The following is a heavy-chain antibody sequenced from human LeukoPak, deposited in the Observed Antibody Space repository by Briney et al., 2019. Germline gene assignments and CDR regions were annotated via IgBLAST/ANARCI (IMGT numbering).Heavy chain of an antibody. J-gene: IGHJ4*02. D-gene: IGHD6-19*01. V-gene: IGHV3-23*01. CDR1: GFIFSNYA. CDR3: VKGPRPDITVAHTVEN. Sequence: PGGSLILSCAASGFIFSNYAMSWVRQVPGRGLEWDSTISSRGDSTYVADSVKGRFTISRDNSKNSLYLQMNTVRAEDTAVYYCVKGPRPDITVAHTVENWGQGTLVTVSS. CDR2: ISSRGDST.